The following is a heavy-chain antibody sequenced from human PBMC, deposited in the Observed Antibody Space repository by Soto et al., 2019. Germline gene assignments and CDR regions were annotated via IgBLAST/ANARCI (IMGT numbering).Heavy chain of an antibody. CDR3: ARTIAAAGTYYYYYGMDV. J-gene: IGHJ6*02. V-gene: IGHV5-10-1*01. CDR2: IDPSDSYT. CDR1: GYSFTIYC. D-gene: IGHD6-13*01. Sequence: GESLRISCKGSGYSFTIYCISLVRQMPGKGLEWMGRIDPSDSYTNYSPSFQGDVTISADKSISTAYLQWSSLKDSDTAMYYCARTIAAAGTYYYYYGMDVWGQGTTVTVSS.